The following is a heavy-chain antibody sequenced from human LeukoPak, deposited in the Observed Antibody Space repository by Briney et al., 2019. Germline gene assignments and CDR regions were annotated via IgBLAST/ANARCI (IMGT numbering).Heavy chain of an antibody. D-gene: IGHD1-20*01. CDR2: ISSSSSTI. CDR3: ARGPIRVHNWKREQFDY. CDR1: GFTFSSYS. Sequence: PGGSLTLSCAASGFTFSSYSMNWLRQAPGKGLEWVSYISSSSSTIYYADSVKGRFTISRDNAKNSLYLQMNSLRAEDTAVYYCARGPIRVHNWKREQFDYWGQGTLVTVSS. V-gene: IGHV3-48*01. J-gene: IGHJ4*02.